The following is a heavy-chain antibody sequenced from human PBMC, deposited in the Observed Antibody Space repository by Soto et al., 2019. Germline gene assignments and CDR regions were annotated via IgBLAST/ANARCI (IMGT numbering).Heavy chain of an antibody. CDR2: ISGSGGST. V-gene: IGHV3-23*01. CDR1: GFTFSSYG. Sequence: GGSLRLSCATSGFTFSSYGMNWVRQAPGKGLEWVSAISGSGGSTYYADSVKGRFTISRDNSKNTLYLQMNSLRAEDTAVYYCAKEFSYNWTTFDYWGQGTLVTVSS. CDR3: AKEFSYNWTTFDY. J-gene: IGHJ4*02. D-gene: IGHD1-20*01.